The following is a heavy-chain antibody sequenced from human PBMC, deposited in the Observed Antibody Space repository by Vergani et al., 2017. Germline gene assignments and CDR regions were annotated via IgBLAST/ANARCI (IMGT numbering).Heavy chain of an antibody. CDR1: GGSISSGSYY. CDR3: ARGAVGCSSTSCYEGGWFDP. Sequence: QVQLQESGPGLVKPSQTLSLTCTVSGGSISSGSYYWSWIRQPAGKGLEWIGRIYTSGSTNYNPSLKSRVTISVDTSKNQFSLKLSSVTAADTAVYYCARGAVGCSSTSCYEGGWFDPWCQGTLVTVSS. D-gene: IGHD2-2*01. V-gene: IGHV4-61*02. J-gene: IGHJ5*02. CDR2: IYTSGST.